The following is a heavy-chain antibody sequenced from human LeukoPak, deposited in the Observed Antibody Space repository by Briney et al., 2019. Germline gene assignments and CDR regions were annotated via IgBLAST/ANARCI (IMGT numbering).Heavy chain of an antibody. J-gene: IGHJ4*02. Sequence: GGSLRLSCAASGFTFSSYAMSWVRQAPGKGLEWVSAISGSGGSTYYADSVKGRFTISRDNSKNTLYLQMNSLRAEDTAMYYCARELYSSGWYLGLWGQGTLVTVSS. CDR2: ISGSGGST. D-gene: IGHD6-19*01. CDR3: ARELYSSGWYLGL. CDR1: GFTFSSYA. V-gene: IGHV3-23*01.